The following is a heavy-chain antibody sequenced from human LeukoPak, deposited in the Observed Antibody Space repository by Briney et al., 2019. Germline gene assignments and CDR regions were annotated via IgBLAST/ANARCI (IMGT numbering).Heavy chain of an antibody. Sequence: GGSLRLSCAASGFXFSGFYIHWVRQASGKGPEWVGLIRSKPNSYTTVYAASVQGRFTISRDDSKNTAYLQMSSLKAEDTAVYYCTRQDCSGGSCSYVNYWGQGTLVTVSS. V-gene: IGHV3-73*01. J-gene: IGHJ4*02. D-gene: IGHD2-15*01. CDR1: GFXFSGFY. CDR2: IRSKPNSYTT. CDR3: TRQDCSGGSCSYVNY.